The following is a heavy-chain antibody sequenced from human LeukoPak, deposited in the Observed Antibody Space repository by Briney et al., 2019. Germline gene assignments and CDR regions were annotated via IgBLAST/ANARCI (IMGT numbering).Heavy chain of an antibody. Sequence: ASVKVSCKASGYTFTSYAMHWVRQAPGQRLEWMGWINAGNGNTKYSQKFQGRVTITRDTSASTAYMELSSLRSEDTAVYYCASDYGDYVGPDYWGQGTLVTVSS. CDR2: INAGNGNT. CDR1: GYTFTSYA. J-gene: IGHJ4*02. V-gene: IGHV1-3*01. D-gene: IGHD4-17*01. CDR3: ASDYGDYVGPDY.